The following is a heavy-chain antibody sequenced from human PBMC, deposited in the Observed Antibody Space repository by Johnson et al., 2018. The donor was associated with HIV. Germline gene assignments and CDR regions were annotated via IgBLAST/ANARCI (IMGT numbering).Heavy chain of an antibody. V-gene: IGHV3-30*02. CDR1: GFTFSSYG. CDR3: AKDWVITMIVVVITCAFDI. D-gene: IGHD3-22*01. CDR2: IRYDGSNK. Sequence: VQLVESGGGVVQPGGSLRLSCAASGFTFSSYGMHWVRQAPGKGLEWVAFIRYDGSNKYYADSVKGRLTISRGNAKNSLYLQMNSLRADDTAVYYWAKDWVITMIVVVITCAFDIWGQGTMVTVSS. J-gene: IGHJ3*02.